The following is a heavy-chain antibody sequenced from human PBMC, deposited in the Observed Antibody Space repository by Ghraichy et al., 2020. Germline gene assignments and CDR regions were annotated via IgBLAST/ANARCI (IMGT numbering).Heavy chain of an antibody. CDR3: ARLQTGLNPDDAFDI. Sequence: GGSLRLSCAASGFTFSSYAMHWVRQAPGKGLEWVAVISYDGSNKYYADSVKGRFTISRDNSKNTLYLQMNSLRAEDTAVYYCARLQTGLNPDDAFDIWGQGTMVTVSS. CDR2: ISYDGSNK. D-gene: IGHD1-1*01. J-gene: IGHJ3*02. V-gene: IGHV3-30*04. CDR1: GFTFSSYA.